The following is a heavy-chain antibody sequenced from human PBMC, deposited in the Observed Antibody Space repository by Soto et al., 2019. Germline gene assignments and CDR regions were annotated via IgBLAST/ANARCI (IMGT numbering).Heavy chain of an antibody. V-gene: IGHV4-38-2*01. D-gene: IGHD3-10*01. J-gene: IGHJ5*02. CDR3: ARARGADRPNWFDP. CDR2: IFRSGAS. Sequence: KTSETLSLTCAVSGYSISGGYHWGWIRQPPGKGLEWIASIFRSGASHYSPSLKSRGTIPVDTSKNQFSLKLISVTAADTAVYYCARARGADRPNWFDPWGQRTQVTVSS. CDR1: GYSISGGYH.